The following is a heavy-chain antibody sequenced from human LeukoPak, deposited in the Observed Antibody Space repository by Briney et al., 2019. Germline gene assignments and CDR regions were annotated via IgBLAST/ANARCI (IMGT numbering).Heavy chain of an antibody. V-gene: IGHV4-61*02. CDR3: ARVNPISDCSSTSCPTDSGYFQH. CDR1: GGSFSSGSYY. J-gene: IGHJ1*01. D-gene: IGHD2-2*01. CDR2: IYTSGST. Sequence: SETLSLTCTVSGGSFSSGSYYWSWIRQPAGKGLEWIGRIYTSGSTNYNPSLKSRVTISVDTSKNQFSLKLSSVTAADTAVYYCARVNPISDCSSTSCPTDSGYFQHWGQGTLVTVSS.